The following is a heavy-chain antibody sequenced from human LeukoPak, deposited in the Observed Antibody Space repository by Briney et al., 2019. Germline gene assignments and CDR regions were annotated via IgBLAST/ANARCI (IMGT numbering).Heavy chain of an antibody. D-gene: IGHD1-1*01. Sequence: PSETLSLTCTVSSGSISSGDYYWSWIRQPPGKGLEWIGYIYYSGSTYYNPSLKSRVTISVDTSKDQFSLKLSSVTAADTAVYYCASWRKRLASFDPWGQGTLVTVSS. CDR2: IYYSGST. J-gene: IGHJ5*02. CDR1: SGSISSGDYY. CDR3: ASWRKRLASFDP. V-gene: IGHV4-30-4*08.